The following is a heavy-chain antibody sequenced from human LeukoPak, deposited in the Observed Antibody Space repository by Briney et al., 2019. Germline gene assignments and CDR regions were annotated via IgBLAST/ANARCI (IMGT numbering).Heavy chain of an antibody. D-gene: IGHD2-21*01. CDR3: ARTRYIANPKYIGMDV. CDR2: INHSGST. J-gene: IGHJ6*02. CDR1: GGSFSGYY. Sequence: SETLSLTCAVYGGSFSGYYWSWIRQPPGKGLGWIGEINHSGSTNYNPSLKSRVTISVDTSKNQFSLQLYSVTPEDTAVYYCARTRYIANPKYIGMDVWGQGTTVTVSS. V-gene: IGHV4-34*01.